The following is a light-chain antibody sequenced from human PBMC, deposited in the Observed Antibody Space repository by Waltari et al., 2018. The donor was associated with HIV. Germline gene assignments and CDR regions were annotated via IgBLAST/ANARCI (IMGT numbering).Light chain of an antibody. CDR2: LNSDGSH. V-gene: IGLV4-69*01. Sequence: QLVLTQSPSASASLGASVKLTCTLSSGHSSYAIAWHQQQPEKGPRYLMKLNSDGSHSNGDGIPDRFSGSRSGAERSLTISSLQSEDGADYYCSSHAGSKDVFGGGTRLTVL. CDR3: SSHAGSKDV. CDR1: SGHSSYA. J-gene: IGLJ2*01.